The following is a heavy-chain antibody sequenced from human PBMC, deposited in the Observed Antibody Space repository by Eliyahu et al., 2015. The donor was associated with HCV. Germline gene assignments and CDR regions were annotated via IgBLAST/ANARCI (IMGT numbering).Heavy chain of an antibody. CDR1: GGSFSNHG. CDR3: ARSGGFGPTMLHFDT. D-gene: IGHD2-15*01. J-gene: IGHJ4*02. CDR2: IIPIIRVT. Sequence: QVRLTQSGAEVKKPGSSVQVSCKISGGSFSNHGFSFLRQAPGQGPEWIGRIIPIIRVTIYEAKFEGRATIVADKSRNTAYLELSGLKSDDTGVYYCARSGGFGPTMLHFDTWGQGSLVIVSS. V-gene: IGHV1-69*04.